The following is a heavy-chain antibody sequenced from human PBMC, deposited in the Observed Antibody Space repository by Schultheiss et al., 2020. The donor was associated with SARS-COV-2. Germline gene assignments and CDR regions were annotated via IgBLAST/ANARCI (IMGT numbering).Heavy chain of an antibody. V-gene: IGHV3-13*04. CDR1: EFTFNRND. CDR2: IGSAGDT. CDR3: ARDWAAISNYYYGMDV. Sequence: GGSLRLSCSASEFTFNRNDMHWVRPGTGKGLEWVSSIGSAGDTYYPASVTGRLTISRDSAKRVVYLQMNSLSAEDTAVYYCARDWAAISNYYYGMDVWGQGTLVTVAS. J-gene: IGHJ6*02. D-gene: IGHD2-2*01.